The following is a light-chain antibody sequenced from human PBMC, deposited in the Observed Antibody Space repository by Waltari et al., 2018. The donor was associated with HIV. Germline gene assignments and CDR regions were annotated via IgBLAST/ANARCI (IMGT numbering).Light chain of an antibody. Sequence: QSVLTQPPSASGTPGQRVTISCSGSSTKLGSNYGYWYPPLPGKAPKLLIYRNNQRPSVVPDRFSGSKSGTSASLAISGLRSEEEADYYCAAWDDSLSGLVFGGGTKVTVL. V-gene: IGLV1-47*01. CDR2: RNN. J-gene: IGLJ3*02. CDR1: STKLGSNY. CDR3: AAWDDSLSGLV.